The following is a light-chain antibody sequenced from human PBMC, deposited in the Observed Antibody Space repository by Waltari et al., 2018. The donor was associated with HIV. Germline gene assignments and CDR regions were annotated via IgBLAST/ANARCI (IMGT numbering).Light chain of an antibody. CDR2: VNSDGSH. V-gene: IGLV4-69*01. CDR1: SGHSSNA. Sequence: QPVLTQPPSASGSLGASVKLTCTLSSGHSSNAIAWHQQQPEKGPRFLMKVNSDGSHNRGAGIPERFSGSTYGAERYRTISSLQSEDEADYYCQTWGTGIAVFGGGTKLTVL. J-gene: IGLJ3*02. CDR3: QTWGTGIAV.